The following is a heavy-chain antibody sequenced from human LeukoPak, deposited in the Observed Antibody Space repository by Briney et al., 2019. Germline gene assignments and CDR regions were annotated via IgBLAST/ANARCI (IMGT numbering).Heavy chain of an antibody. CDR2: ISAYNGNT. V-gene: IGHV1-18*01. J-gene: IGHJ4*02. D-gene: IGHD5-24*01. CDR1: GYTFTSYG. Sequence: GASVKVSCKASGYTFTSYGISWVRQAPGQGLEWMGWISAYNGNTNYAQKLQGRVTMTTDTSTSTAYMELRSLRSDDTAVYYCARGIEMATISNPYYFDYWGQGTLVTVSS. CDR3: ARGIEMATISNPYYFDY.